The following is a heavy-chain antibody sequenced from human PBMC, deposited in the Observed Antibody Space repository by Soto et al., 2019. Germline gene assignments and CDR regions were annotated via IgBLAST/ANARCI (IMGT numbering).Heavy chain of an antibody. CDR1: GFTFDDYA. J-gene: IGHJ3*01. CDR2: ISWNSGII. Sequence: EMQLVESGGGLVQPGRSLRLSCAASGFTFDDYAMHWVRQPPGKGLEWVAAISWNSGIIEYADSVKGRFTISRDSAKNSLFLQMNSRKPEDTALYYCTKDIEWGGSNLNHAFDVWGQGTMVSVSS. D-gene: IGHD1-26*01. V-gene: IGHV3-9*01. CDR3: TKDIEWGGSNLNHAFDV.